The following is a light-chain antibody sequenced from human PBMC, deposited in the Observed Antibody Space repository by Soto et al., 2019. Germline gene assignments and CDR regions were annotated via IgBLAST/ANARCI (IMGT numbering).Light chain of an antibody. Sequence: SALTQPASVSGSPGQSITISCTGTSSDVGGYNYVSWYQQHPGKAPKLMIYDVSNRPSGISNRFSGSKSGNTASLTISGLQAEDESDYYCSSYTSSGTYVLFGGGTKLTVL. J-gene: IGLJ3*02. CDR2: DVS. CDR3: SSYTSSGTYVL. CDR1: SSDVGGYNY. V-gene: IGLV2-14*01.